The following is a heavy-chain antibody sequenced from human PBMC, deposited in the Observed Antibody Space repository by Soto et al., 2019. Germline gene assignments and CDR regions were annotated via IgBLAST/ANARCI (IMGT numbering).Heavy chain of an antibody. Sequence: QVQLVQSGAEVKKPGASLQVSWGPSGYTFTSYGIAWVRQAPGQGLEWRGWINIHKGNPNFAQKVQGRVTMTKETPTTTAYTEVTSLRSDHTAVYYGARAGAYHSGGTGDMAYFGYWSQGSLVIVSS. D-gene: IGHD2-8*02. CDR3: ARAGAYHSGGTGDMAYFGY. CDR2: INIHKGNP. J-gene: IGHJ4*02. CDR1: GYTFTSYG. V-gene: IGHV1-18*01.